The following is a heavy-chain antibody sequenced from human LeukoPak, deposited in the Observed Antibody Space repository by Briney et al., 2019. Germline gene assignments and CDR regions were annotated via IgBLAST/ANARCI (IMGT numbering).Heavy chain of an antibody. CDR3: ARDTYYYDSSGYSVLHYFDY. CDR2: IIPIFGTA. J-gene: IGHJ4*02. D-gene: IGHD3-22*01. CDR1: GGTFSSYA. Sequence: SVKVSCKASGGTFSSYAISWVRQAPGQGLEWMGGIIPIFGTANYAQKFRGRVTITTDESTSTAYMELSSLRSEDTAVYYCARDTYYYDSSGYSVLHYFDYWGQGTLVTVSS. V-gene: IGHV1-69*05.